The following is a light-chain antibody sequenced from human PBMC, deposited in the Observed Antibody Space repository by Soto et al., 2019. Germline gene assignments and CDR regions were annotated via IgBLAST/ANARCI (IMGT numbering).Light chain of an antibody. CDR2: KAS. J-gene: IGKJ1*01. CDR3: QQYNSDST. V-gene: IGKV1-5*03. CDR1: QSISIW. Sequence: IQMTQSPSTLSASVGDRVTITCRASQSISIWLAWYQQKPGKAPKLLIYKASSLESEVPSRFSGSGSGTESTLTINSLQPDDSATYYCQQYNSDSTFGQGTKVEIK.